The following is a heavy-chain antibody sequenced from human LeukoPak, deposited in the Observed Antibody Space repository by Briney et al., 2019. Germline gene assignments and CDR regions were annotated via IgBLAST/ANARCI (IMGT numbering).Heavy chain of an antibody. V-gene: IGHV4-4*02. CDR3: ARALSGSYGVDP. CDR2: VYHSGST. Sequence: NPSETLSLTCAVSGASVRSYNYWSWVRQPPGKGLEWLGEVYHSGSTIYNPSLESRITISIDSSKNQFSLKLTSVTAADTAVYYCARALSGSYGVDPWGQGTLVTVSS. D-gene: IGHD3-16*01. CDR1: GASVRSYNY. J-gene: IGHJ5*02.